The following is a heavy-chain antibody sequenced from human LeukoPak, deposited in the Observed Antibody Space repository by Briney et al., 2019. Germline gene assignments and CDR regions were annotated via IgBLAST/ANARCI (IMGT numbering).Heavy chain of an antibody. CDR1: DGSLSGYY. J-gene: IGHJ6*03. D-gene: IGHD3-3*01. CDR2: INDSGGT. V-gene: IGHV4-34*01. CDR3: ARRVTIIYYMDL. Sequence: PSETLSLTCAVFDGSLSGYYWTWIRQFPGRGLEWIGEINDSGGTNYSPSLKSRVTISVDPSKNQFSMKLRSVTAADTAVYYCARRVTIIYYMDLWGKGTTVTVSS.